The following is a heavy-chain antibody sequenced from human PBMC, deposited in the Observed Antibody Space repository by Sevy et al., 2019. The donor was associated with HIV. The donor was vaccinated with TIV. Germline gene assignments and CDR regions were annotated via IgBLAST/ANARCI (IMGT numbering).Heavy chain of an antibody. CDR2: IIPIFGTA. CDR1: GGTFSSYA. J-gene: IGHJ5*02. CDR3: ARDRTIVSSGPQDFDP. D-gene: IGHD3-22*01. V-gene: IGHV1-69*13. Sequence: ASVKVSCKASGGTFSSYAISWVRQAPGQGLEWMGGIIPIFGTANYAQKFQGRVTITADESTSTAYMELSSLRSEDTAVYYCARDRTIVSSGPQDFDPWGQGTLVTVSS.